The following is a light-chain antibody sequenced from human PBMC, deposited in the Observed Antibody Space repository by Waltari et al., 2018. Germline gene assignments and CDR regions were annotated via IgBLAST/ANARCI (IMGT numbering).Light chain of an antibody. Sequence: QSALTQPRSVSGSPGQSVTISCPGTRSAVGGYIYFSWYQHHPGKAPKLIIYDVTKRPSGVPDRFSASKSDNTASLTISGLQAEDEADYYCCSYAGSITFWVFGGGTKLTVL. CDR1: RSAVGGYIY. CDR2: DVT. V-gene: IGLV2-11*01. J-gene: IGLJ3*02. CDR3: CSYAGSITFWV.